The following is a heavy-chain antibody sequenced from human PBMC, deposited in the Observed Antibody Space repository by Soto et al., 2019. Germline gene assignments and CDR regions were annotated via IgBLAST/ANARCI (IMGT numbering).Heavy chain of an antibody. D-gene: IGHD2-15*01. J-gene: IGHJ4*02. V-gene: IGHV1-18*01. CDR2: ISAYNGNT. Sequence: ASVKVSCKASGYTFTSYGISWVRQAPGQGLEWMGWISAYNGNTNYAQKLQGRVTMTTDTSTSTAYMELRSLRSDDTAVYYCARDLVVVAATAVPRPFDYLGQGTLLTVSS. CDR1: GYTFTSYG. CDR3: ARDLVVVAATAVPRPFDY.